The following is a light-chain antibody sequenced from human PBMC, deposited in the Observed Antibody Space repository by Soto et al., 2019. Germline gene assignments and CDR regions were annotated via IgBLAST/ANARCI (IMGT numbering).Light chain of an antibody. CDR3: QNYNSAPWT. CDR2: AAS. CDR1: QGISNY. V-gene: IGKV1-27*01. J-gene: IGKJ1*01. Sequence: DIQMTQSPSSLSTSVGDRVTITCRASQGISNYLAWYQQKPGKVPKLLIYAASTLQSGVPSRFSGSGSGTDFTLTISSLQPEDVATYYCQNYNSAPWTFGQGSNVEIK.